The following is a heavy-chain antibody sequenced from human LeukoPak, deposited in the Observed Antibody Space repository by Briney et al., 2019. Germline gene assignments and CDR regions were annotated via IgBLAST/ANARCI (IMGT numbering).Heavy chain of an antibody. V-gene: IGHV4-39*07. CDR2: IYYSEST. J-gene: IGHJ4*02. D-gene: IGHD4-17*01. CDR1: GASISSSNYY. CDR3: ARIPTVTFFDY. Sequence: SETLSLTCTVSGASISSSNYYWAWIRQPPGKGLEWIGSIYYSESTYQNPSLKSRVTISVDTSKNQFSLKLSSVTAADTAVYYCARIPTVTFFDYWGQGTLVTVSS.